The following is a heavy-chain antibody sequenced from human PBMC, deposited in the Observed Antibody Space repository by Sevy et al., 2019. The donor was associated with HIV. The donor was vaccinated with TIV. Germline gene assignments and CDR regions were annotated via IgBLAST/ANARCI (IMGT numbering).Heavy chain of an antibody. CDR3: ARPYGSGSWEAFDI. CDR2: ISSSSNYI. CDR1: GFTFNTYT. Sequence: GGSLRLSCAASGFTFNTYTMNWVRQAPGKGLEWVSSISSSSNYIYYADSMKGRFTTARDNANNSLYLQMNSLRAEDTAVYYCARPYGSGSWEAFDIWGQGTMVTVSS. J-gene: IGHJ3*02. D-gene: IGHD3-10*01. V-gene: IGHV3-21*01.